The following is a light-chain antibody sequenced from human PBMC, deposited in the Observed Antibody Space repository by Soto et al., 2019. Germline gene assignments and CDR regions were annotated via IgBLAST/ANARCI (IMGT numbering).Light chain of an antibody. CDR1: QSVNSSY. Sequence: EIVLTQSPGTLSLSPGQRATLSCRVSQSVNSSYLAWFQQKPGQAPRLLIYGASTRATGIPDRFSGSGAGTDFTLTISILEPEDFAVYYCQQYGSSPQTFGQGTKVEIK. V-gene: IGKV3-20*01. CDR3: QQYGSSPQT. CDR2: GAS. J-gene: IGKJ1*01.